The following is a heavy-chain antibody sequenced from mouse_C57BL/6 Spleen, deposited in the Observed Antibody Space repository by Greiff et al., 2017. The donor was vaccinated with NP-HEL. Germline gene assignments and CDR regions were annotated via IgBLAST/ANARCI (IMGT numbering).Heavy chain of an antibody. CDR3: ARCHYGSSYWYFDV. J-gene: IGHJ1*03. Sequence: VQLKQSGPELVKPGASVKISCKASGYSFTDYNMNWVKQSNGKSLEWIGVINPNYGTTSYNQKFKGKATLTVDQSSSTADMQLNSLTSEDSAVYYCARCHYGSSYWYFDVWGTGTTVTVSS. CDR1: GYSFTDYN. CDR2: INPNYGTT. D-gene: IGHD1-1*01. V-gene: IGHV1-39*01.